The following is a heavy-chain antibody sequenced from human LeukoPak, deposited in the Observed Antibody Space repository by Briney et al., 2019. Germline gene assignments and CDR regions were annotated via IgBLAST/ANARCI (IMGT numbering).Heavy chain of an antibody. J-gene: IGHJ4*02. V-gene: IGHV3-30*04. D-gene: IGHD6-19*01. Sequence: GGSLRLSCAASGFTFSSYAMHWVRQAPGKGLEWVAVISYDGSNKYYADSVKGRFTISRDNSKNTLYLQMNSLRAEDTAVYYCACPSGGWASDTIDYWGQGTLVTVSS. CDR2: ISYDGSNK. CDR1: GFTFSSYA. CDR3: ACPSGGWASDTIDY.